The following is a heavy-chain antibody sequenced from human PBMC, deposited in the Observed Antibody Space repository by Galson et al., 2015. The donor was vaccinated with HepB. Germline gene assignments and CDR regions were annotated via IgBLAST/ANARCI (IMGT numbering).Heavy chain of an antibody. V-gene: IGHV3-33*01. CDR3: ARGGDFWSGYYGVDY. Sequence: SLRLSCAASGFTFSSYGMHWVRQAPGKGLEWVAVIWYDGSNKYYADSVKGRFTISRDNSKNTLYLQMNSLRAEDTAVYYCARGGDFWSGYYGVDYWGQGTLVTVSS. CDR2: IWYDGSNK. J-gene: IGHJ4*02. D-gene: IGHD3-3*01. CDR1: GFTFSSYG.